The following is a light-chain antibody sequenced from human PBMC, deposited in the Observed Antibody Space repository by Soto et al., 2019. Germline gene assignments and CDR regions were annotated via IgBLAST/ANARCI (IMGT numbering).Light chain of an antibody. CDR2: EGS. V-gene: IGLV2-23*01. Sequence: QSALTQPASVSGSPRQSITISCTGTSSDVGNYNLVSWYQQHPGKAPKLMIYEGSKRPSGVSNRFSGSKSGNTASLTISGLQAEDEAGYYCCSYAGTSTALFGGGTKLTVL. J-gene: IGLJ2*01. CDR1: SSDVGNYNL. CDR3: CSYAGTSTAL.